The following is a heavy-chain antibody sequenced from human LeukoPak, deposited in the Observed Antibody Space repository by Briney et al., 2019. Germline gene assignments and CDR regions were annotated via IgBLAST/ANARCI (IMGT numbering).Heavy chain of an antibody. D-gene: IGHD5-18*01. CDR1: GYSISSGYF. CDR2: MYHSGGT. V-gene: IGHV4-38-2*02. CDR3: ARDRGADTASTD. J-gene: IGHJ4*02. Sequence: SETLSLTCTVSGYSISSGYFWGWIRQPPGKGLEWIGTMYHSGGTYYNPSLKSRVTISVDTSKNQFSLRLSSVTAADTAMYYCARDRGADTASTDRGQGTLVTVSS.